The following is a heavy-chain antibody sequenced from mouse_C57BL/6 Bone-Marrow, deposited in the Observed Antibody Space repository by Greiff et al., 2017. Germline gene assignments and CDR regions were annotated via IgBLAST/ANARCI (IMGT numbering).Heavy chain of an antibody. CDR1: GYTFTDYE. D-gene: IGHD1-1*01. CDR2: IDPETGGT. V-gene: IGHV1-15*01. Sequence: QVQLQQSGAELVRPGASVTLSCKASGYTFTDYEMHWVKQTPVHGLEWIGAIDPETGGTAYNQKFKGKAILTAAKSSSTASMELRSLTSEDSAVYYCTRDTTVVAYYFDYWGQGTTLTVSS. J-gene: IGHJ2*01. CDR3: TRDTTVVAYYFDY.